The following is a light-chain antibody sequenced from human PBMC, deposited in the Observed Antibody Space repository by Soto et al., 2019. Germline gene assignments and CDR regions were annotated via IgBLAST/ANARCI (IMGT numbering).Light chain of an antibody. CDR1: SSDVGGYNY. V-gene: IGLV2-8*01. Sequence: QSALTQPPSASGSPGQSVTISYTGTSSDVGGYNYVSWYQQHPGKAPKLMIYEVSKQPSGVPDRFSGSKSGNTASLTVSGLQAEDEADYYCSSYAGSNNVVFGGGTKLTVL. CDR2: EVS. J-gene: IGLJ2*01. CDR3: SSYAGSNNVV.